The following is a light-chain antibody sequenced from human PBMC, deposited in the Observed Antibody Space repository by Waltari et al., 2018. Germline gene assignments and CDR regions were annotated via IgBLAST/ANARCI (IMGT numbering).Light chain of an antibody. CDR1: QSVLYSSNNKNH. Sequence: DIVMTQSPDSLAVSLCERATINCKSSQSVLYSSNNKNHLAWYQQKPGQSPKLLIYWASTRESGVPDRFSGSGSGTDFTLTISSLQAEDVAVYYCQQYYATPRTFGPGTKVDIK. V-gene: IGKV4-1*01. J-gene: IGKJ3*01. CDR3: QQYYATPRT. CDR2: WAS.